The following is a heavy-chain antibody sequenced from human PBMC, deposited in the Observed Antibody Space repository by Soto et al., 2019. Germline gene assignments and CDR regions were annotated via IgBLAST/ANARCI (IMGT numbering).Heavy chain of an antibody. CDR2: IKQDGSEK. CDR1: GFTFSSYW. D-gene: IGHD2-8*01. Sequence: GGPLRLSCAASGFTFSSYWMSWVRQAPGKGLEWVANIKQDGSEKYYVDSVKGRFTISRDNAKNSLYLQMNSLRAEDTAVYYCARDGGEEDCTNGVCSSYYYGMDVWGQGTTVTVSS. J-gene: IGHJ6*02. CDR3: ARDGGEEDCTNGVCSSYYYGMDV. V-gene: IGHV3-7*05.